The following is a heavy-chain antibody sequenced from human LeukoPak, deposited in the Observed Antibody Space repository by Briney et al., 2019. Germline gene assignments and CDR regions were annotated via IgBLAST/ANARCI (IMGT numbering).Heavy chain of an antibody. CDR1: GGSISSGGYY. Sequence: SETLSLTCTVSGGSISSGGYYWSWIRQPPGKGLEWIGYIYHSGSTYYNPSLKSRVTISVDRSKNQFSLKLSSVTAADTAVYYCARDQADPHWGYYFDYWGQGTLVTVSS. CDR3: ARDQADPHWGYYFDY. D-gene: IGHD7-27*01. CDR2: IYHSGST. V-gene: IGHV4-30-2*01. J-gene: IGHJ4*02.